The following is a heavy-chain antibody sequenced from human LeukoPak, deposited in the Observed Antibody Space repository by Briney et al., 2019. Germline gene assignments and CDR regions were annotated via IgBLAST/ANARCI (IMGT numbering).Heavy chain of an antibody. CDR2: MNPNSGNT. Sequence: ASVKVSCKASGYTFTSYDIDWVRQATGQGLEWMGWMNPNSGNTGYAQKFQGRVTMTRNTSISTAYMELSSLRSEDTAVYYCARFIGGVATIAEDYWGQGTLVTVSS. D-gene: IGHD5-12*01. CDR3: ARFIGGVATIAEDY. J-gene: IGHJ4*02. CDR1: GYTFTSYD. V-gene: IGHV1-8*01.